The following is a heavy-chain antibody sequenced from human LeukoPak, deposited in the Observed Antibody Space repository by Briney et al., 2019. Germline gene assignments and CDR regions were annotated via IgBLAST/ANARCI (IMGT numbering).Heavy chain of an antibody. V-gene: IGHV5-51*01. J-gene: IGHJ4*02. CDR1: GYIFTSYW. CDR3: ARHGPEMATKSGIDY. D-gene: IGHD5-24*01. Sequence: GESLKISCKGSGYIFTSYWIGWVRQMPGKGLEWMGIIYPGDSDTRYSPSFQGQVTISADKSISTAYLQWSSLKASDTAMYYCARHGPEMATKSGIDYWGQGTLVTVSS. CDR2: IYPGDSDT.